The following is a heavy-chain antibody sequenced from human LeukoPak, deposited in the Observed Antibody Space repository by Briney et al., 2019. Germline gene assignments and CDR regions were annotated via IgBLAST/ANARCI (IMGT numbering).Heavy chain of an antibody. CDR3: ARVSHAYSSGWSDVLPDY. J-gene: IGHJ4*02. CDR1: GFTFSSYG. Sequence: PGGALRLSCAASGFTFSSYGMHWVRQAPGKGLEWVAVIWYDGSNKCCADSVKGRFTVSRDNSKNTLYLQMNSLRAEDTAVYYCARVSHAYSSGWSDVLPDYWGQGTLVTVSS. CDR2: IWYDGSNK. D-gene: IGHD6-19*01. V-gene: IGHV3-33*01.